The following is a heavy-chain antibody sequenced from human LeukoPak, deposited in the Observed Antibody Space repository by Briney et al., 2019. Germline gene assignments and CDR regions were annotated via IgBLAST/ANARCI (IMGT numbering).Heavy chain of an antibody. D-gene: IGHD2-2*02. V-gene: IGHV1-24*01. Sequence: APVKVSCKVSGYTLTELSMHWVRQAPGKGLEWMGGFDPEDGETIYAQKFQGRVTMTEDTSTDTAYMELSSPRSEDTAVYYCATDRYCSSTSCYTAPSVFDPWGQGTLVTVSS. CDR1: GYTLTELS. CDR2: FDPEDGET. J-gene: IGHJ5*02. CDR3: ATDRYCSSTSCYTAPSVFDP.